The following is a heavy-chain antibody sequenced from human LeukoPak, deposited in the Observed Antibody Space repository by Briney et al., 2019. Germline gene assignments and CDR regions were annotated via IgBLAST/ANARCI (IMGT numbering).Heavy chain of an antibody. D-gene: IGHD3-22*01. CDR2: INSDGSST. J-gene: IGHJ4*02. V-gene: IGHV3-74*01. CDR1: GFTFSRNW. CDR3: ARSPLITMIVPDY. Sequence: GGSLRLSCAASGFTFSRNWMHCVRQAPGKGLVGVSRINSDGSSTSYADSVKGRFTISRDNAKNTLYLQMNSLRAEDTAVYYCARSPLITMIVPDYWGQGTLVTVSS.